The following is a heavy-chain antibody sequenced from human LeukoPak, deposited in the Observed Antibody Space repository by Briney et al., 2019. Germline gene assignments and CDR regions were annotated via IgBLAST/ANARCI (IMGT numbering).Heavy chain of an antibody. Sequence: ASETLSLTCTVSGGSISSSSYYWGWIRQPPGKGLEWIGSIYYSGSTYYNPSLKSRVTISVDTSKNQFSLKLSSVTAADTAVYYCARHRATVTYGVPYYFAYWGQGTLVTVSS. J-gene: IGHJ4*02. V-gene: IGHV4-39*01. CDR1: GGSISSSSYY. D-gene: IGHD4-17*01. CDR2: IYYSGST. CDR3: ARHRATVTYGVPYYFAY.